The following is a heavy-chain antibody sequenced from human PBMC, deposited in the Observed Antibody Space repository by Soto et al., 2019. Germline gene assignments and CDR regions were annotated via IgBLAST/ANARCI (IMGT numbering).Heavy chain of an antibody. CDR2: IDWDDDK. V-gene: IGHV2-70*11. CDR3: ARLYYYDSSGYYYRDAFDI. Sequence: VSGPTLVNPTQTLTLTCTFSGFSLSTSGMCVSWIRQPPGKALEWLARIDWDDDKYYSTSLKTRLTISKDTSKNQVVLTMTNMDPVDTATYYCARLYYYDSSGYYYRDAFDIWGQGTMVTVSS. J-gene: IGHJ3*02. CDR1: GFSLSTSGMC. D-gene: IGHD3-22*01.